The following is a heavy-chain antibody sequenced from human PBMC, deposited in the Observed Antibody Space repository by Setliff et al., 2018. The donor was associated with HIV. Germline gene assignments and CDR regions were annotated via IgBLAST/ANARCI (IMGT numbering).Heavy chain of an antibody. J-gene: IGHJ3*01. V-gene: IGHV1-18*01. CDR1: GYSFARYG. CDR3: ARVPYRSAWFSGGHNPFDV. D-gene: IGHD6-19*01. CDR2: ISGFNGNT. Sequence: ASVKVSCKASGYSFARYGLSWVRQAPGQGLEWMGWISGFNGNTKYAQSFQDRVATTTETATSTAYMEMRSLRSDDTAVYFCARVPYRSAWFSGGHNPFDVWGQGTMVTVSS.